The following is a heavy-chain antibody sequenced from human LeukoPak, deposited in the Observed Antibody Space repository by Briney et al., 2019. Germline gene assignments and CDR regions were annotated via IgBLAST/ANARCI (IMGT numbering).Heavy chain of an antibody. CDR1: GLTFSDYY. D-gene: IGHD6-13*01. J-gene: IGHJ4*02. CDR2: ISSSSSYT. CDR3: AKGRGSGSSWNFDY. V-gene: IGHV3-11*05. Sequence: PGGSLRLSCAASGLTFSDYYMSWIRQAPGKGLEWVSYISSSSSYTNYADSVKGRFTISRDNAKNSLYLQMNSLRAEDTAVYYCAKGRGSGSSWNFDYWGQGTLVTVSS.